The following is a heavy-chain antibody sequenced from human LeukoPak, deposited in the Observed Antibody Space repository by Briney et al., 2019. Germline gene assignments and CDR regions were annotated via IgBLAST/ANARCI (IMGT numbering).Heavy chain of an antibody. Sequence: SETLSLTCAVYGGSFSGHYWSWIRQPPGKGLEWIGEINHSGSTNYNPSLKSRVTISVDTSKNQFSLKLSSVTAADTAVYYCARGLSPRINMVRGVRPPFRGVFDYWGQGTLVTVSS. V-gene: IGHV4-34*01. J-gene: IGHJ4*02. CDR2: INHSGST. D-gene: IGHD3-10*01. CDR1: GGSFSGHY. CDR3: ARGLSPRINMVRGVRPPFRGVFDY.